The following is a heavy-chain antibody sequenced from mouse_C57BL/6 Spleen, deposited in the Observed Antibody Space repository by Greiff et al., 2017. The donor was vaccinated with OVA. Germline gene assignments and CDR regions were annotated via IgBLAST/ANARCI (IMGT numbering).Heavy chain of an antibody. CDR2: IYPGDGDT. Sequence: VQLVESGAELVKPGASVKISCKASGYAFSSYWMNWVKQRPGKGLEWIGQIYPGDGDTNYNGKFKGKATLTADKSSSTAYMQLSSLTSEDSAVYFCARSSYDRYYAMDYWGQGTSVTVSS. V-gene: IGHV1-80*01. D-gene: IGHD1-1*01. J-gene: IGHJ4*01. CDR1: GYAFSSYW. CDR3: ARSSYDRYYAMDY.